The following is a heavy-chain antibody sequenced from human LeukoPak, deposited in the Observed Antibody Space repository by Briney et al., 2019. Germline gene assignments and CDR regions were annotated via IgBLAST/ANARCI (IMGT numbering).Heavy chain of an antibody. D-gene: IGHD3-22*01. Sequence: PGGSLRLSCAASGFTFSSYSMNWVRQAPGKGLEWVSYISSSSSTIYYADSVKGRFTISRDNAKNSLYLQMNSLRAEDTAVYYCAKDGSITMIVVAEFDYWGQGTLVTVSS. V-gene: IGHV3-48*04. CDR1: GFTFSSYS. J-gene: IGHJ4*02. CDR3: AKDGSITMIVVAEFDY. CDR2: ISSSSSTI.